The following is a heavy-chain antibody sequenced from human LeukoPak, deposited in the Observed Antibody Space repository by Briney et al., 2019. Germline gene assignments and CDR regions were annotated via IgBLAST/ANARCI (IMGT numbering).Heavy chain of an antibody. J-gene: IGHJ4*02. CDR1: GFTFSSYS. Sequence: GGSLRLSCAASGFTFSSYSMNWVRQAPGKGVEWVSSISSSSSYIYYADSVKRRFTISRDNAKNSLYLQMNSLRAEDTAVYYCARVKRVLGFDYWGQGTLVTVSS. CDR3: ARVKRVLGFDY. V-gene: IGHV3-21*01. CDR2: ISSSSSYI.